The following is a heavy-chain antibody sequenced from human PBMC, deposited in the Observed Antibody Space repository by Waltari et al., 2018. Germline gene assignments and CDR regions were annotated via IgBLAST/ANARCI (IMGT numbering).Heavy chain of an antibody. D-gene: IGHD1-26*01. V-gene: IGHV1-69*08. J-gene: IGHJ4*02. CDR3: ATGSWPFDY. CDR1: GGTFSSYA. Sequence: QVQLVQSGAEVKKPGSSVKVSCKASGGTFSSYAISWVRQAPGQGLEWMGRISPIFGTANYAQKFQGRVTMTEDTSTDTAYMELSSLRSEDTAVYYCATGSWPFDYWGQGTLVTVSS. CDR2: ISPIFGTA.